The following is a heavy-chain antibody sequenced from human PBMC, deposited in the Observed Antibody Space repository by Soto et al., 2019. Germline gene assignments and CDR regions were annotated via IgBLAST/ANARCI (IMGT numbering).Heavy chain of an antibody. J-gene: IGHJ4*02. D-gene: IGHD2-21*02. CDR1: GYTFINYY. Sequence: ASVKVSCKASGYTFINYYMHWVRQAPGQGFEWMGRISPNSGGTNYAQKFKGRVRMTWYTSLKTAYMELSSLKSDDTAVYYCARPPGYISDWHHFDLWGQGTLVTVSS. CDR3: ARPPGYISDWHHFDL. CDR2: ISPNSGGT. V-gene: IGHV1-2*02.